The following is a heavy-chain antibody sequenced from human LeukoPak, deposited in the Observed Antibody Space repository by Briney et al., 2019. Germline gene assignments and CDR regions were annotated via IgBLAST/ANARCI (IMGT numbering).Heavy chain of an antibody. CDR3: AGSTGPTVDFVFDY. Sequence: SETLSLTCTVSGGSISSSSYYWGWIRQPPGKGLEWIGSIYYSGSTYYNPSLKSRVTISVDTSKNQFSLKLSSVTAADTAVYHCAGSTGPTVDFVFDYWGQGTLVTVSS. J-gene: IGHJ4*02. V-gene: IGHV4-39*07. D-gene: IGHD1-14*01. CDR2: IYYSGST. CDR1: GGSISSSSYY.